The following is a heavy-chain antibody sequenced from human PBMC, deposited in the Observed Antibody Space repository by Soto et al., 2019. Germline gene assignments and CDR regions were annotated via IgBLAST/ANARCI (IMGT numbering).Heavy chain of an antibody. CDR1: GYTFTSYY. J-gene: IGHJ6*02. V-gene: IGHV1-46*01. D-gene: IGHD2-2*02. CDR2: INPSGGST. CDR3: ARDKSGDCSSTSCYTKGGMDV. Sequence: AASVKVSCKASGYTFTSYYMHWVRQAPGQGLEWMGIINPSGGSTSYAQKFRGRVTMTRDTSTSTVYMELSSLRSEDTAVYYCARDKSGDCSSTSCYTKGGMDVWGQGTTVTVSS.